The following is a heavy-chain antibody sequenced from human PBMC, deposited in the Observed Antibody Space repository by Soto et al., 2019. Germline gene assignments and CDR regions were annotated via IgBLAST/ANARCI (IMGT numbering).Heavy chain of an antibody. CDR3: TPGGSYAYVWGYYRLDAFDM. Sequence: QITLKESGPTLVKPTQTLTLTCTFSGFSLSSSGVGVGWIRQPPGKALEWLALIYWDDDKRYSPSLKSRLTTTEDTPKNLVVLTITCMDPGDTATYYCTPGGSYAYVWGYYRLDAFDMWGQGPMVTVSS. V-gene: IGHV2-5*02. CDR1: GFSLSSSGVG. CDR2: IYWDDDK. D-gene: IGHD3-16*02. J-gene: IGHJ3*02.